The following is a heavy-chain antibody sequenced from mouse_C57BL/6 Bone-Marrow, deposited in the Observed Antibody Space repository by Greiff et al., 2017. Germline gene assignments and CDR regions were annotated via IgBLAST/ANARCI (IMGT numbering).Heavy chain of an antibody. J-gene: IGHJ3*01. V-gene: IGHV1-74*01. CDR1: GYTFTSYW. D-gene: IGHD3-2*02. CDR3: AIQEGYAY. Sequence: QVQLQQPGAELVKPGASVKVSCKASGYTFTSYWLHWVKQRPGQGLEWIGRLHPSDSDTNYNQKFKGKATLTVDKSSSKAYMQLSSLTSEDSAVYYCAIQEGYAYWGQGTLVTVSA. CDR2: LHPSDSDT.